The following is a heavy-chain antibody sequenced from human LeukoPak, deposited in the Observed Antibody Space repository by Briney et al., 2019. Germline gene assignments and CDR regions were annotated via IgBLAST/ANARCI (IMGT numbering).Heavy chain of an antibody. CDR1: GGSISGYH. CDR3: GRETYYGSGSYGRAFDS. CDR2: TDYSGDT. D-gene: IGHD3-10*01. J-gene: IGHJ3*02. Sequence: SETLSLTCTVTGGSISGYHWSWIRQPPGKGLEWIGYTDYSGDTNYNPSLKSRVTISVDTSKNQFSLKLSSVTAPDPALCCWGRETYYGSGSYGRAFDSWGQGTMVTVSS. V-gene: IGHV4-59*01.